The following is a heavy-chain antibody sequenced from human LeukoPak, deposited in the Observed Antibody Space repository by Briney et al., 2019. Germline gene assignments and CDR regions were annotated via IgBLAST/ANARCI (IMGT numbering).Heavy chain of an antibody. CDR2: IILIFGTA. J-gene: IGHJ6*03. CDR3: ASGRFGPDYYYYYMDV. D-gene: IGHD3-10*01. V-gene: IGHV1-69*05. CDR1: GGTFSSYA. Sequence: GASVKVSCKASGGTFSSYAISWVRQAPGQGLEWMGRIILIFGTANYAQKFQGRVTITTDESTSTAYMELSSLRSEDTAVYYCASGRFGPDYYYYYMDVWGKGTTVTVSS.